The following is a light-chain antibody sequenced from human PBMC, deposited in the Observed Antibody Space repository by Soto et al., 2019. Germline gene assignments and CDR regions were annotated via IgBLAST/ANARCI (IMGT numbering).Light chain of an antibody. CDR1: GSGLGHYNS. V-gene: IGLV2-11*01. Sequence: QSALTQPRSVSGSPGQSVTISCTGTGSGLGHYNSVSWYQYHPGKAPKLIIFDVSERPAGVPDRFSGSKSANTASLTISGLQVEDEADYYCCSYAGSYVYVFGTGTKRTVL. J-gene: IGLJ1*01. CDR2: DVS. CDR3: CSYAGSYVYV.